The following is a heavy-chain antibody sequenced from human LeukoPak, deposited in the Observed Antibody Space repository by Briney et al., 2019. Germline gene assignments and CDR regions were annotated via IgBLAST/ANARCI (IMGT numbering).Heavy chain of an antibody. CDR2: ISYDGSNK. Sequence: GGSLRLSCAASGFTFSSCAMHWVRQAPGKGLEWVTLISYDGSNKYYADSVKGRFTISRDDSKNTLYLQMNSLRAEDTAVYYCAKEGGDYYDSSGYFWGQGTMVTVSS. D-gene: IGHD3-22*01. J-gene: IGHJ3*01. CDR3: AKEGGDYYDSSGYF. V-gene: IGHV3-30-3*01. CDR1: GFTFSSCA.